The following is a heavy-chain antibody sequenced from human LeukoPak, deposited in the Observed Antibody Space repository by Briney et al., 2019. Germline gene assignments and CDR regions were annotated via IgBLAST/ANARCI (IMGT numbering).Heavy chain of an antibody. D-gene: IGHD1-1*01. Sequence: GESLKISCMGSGDSFTTYCIGWVREMPGKGLEWMGIIYLGDSDTRYSPSFQGQVTISADKSINTAYLQWSSLKASDTAMYYCVRHRNWNYDYWGQGTLVTVSS. CDR3: VRHRNWNYDY. V-gene: IGHV5-51*01. CDR2: IYLGDSDT. CDR1: GDSFTTYC. J-gene: IGHJ4*02.